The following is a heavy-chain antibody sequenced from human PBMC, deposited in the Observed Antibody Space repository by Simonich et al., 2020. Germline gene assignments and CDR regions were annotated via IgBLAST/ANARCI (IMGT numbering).Heavy chain of an antibody. CDR3: ARWPSIPASYGSGSYFDY. D-gene: IGHD3-10*01. CDR1: GYTFTGYY. Sequence: QVQLVQSGAEVKKPGASVKVSCKASGYTFTGYYMHWVRQAPGQGLEWMVWTKPNRGGTNYAQKFKGRVTMTRDTSISTAYMELSRLRSDDTAVYYCARWPSIPASYGSGSYFDYWGQGTLVTVSS. CDR2: TKPNRGGT. J-gene: IGHJ4*02. V-gene: IGHV1-2*02.